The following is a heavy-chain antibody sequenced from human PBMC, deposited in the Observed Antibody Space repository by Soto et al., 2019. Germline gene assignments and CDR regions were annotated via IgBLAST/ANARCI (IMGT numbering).Heavy chain of an antibody. CDR1: RFTSRTEW. CDR3: ASGAGWELDS. D-gene: IGHD1-26*01. V-gene: IGHV3-7*03. CDR2: IKKDGSET. J-gene: IGHJ4*02. Sequence: EVRLVESGGGLVQPGGSLRLSCAASRFTSRTEWMQWVRQTPGMGLEWLAIIKKDGSETHYVDSVKGRLTISRDNAKNSLFLQINSMRVDDTAVYYCASGAGWELDSGGQGTLVTVYS.